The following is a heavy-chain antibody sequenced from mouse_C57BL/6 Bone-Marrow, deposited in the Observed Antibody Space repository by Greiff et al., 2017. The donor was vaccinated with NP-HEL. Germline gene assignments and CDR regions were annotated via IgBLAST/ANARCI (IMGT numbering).Heavy chain of an antibody. Sequence: EVQVVESGGGLVKPGGSLKLSCAASGFTFSSYAMSWVRQTPEKRLEWVATISDGGSYTYYPDNVKGRFTISRDNAKNNLYLQMSHLKSEDTAMYYCARPYAMDYWGQGTSVTVSS. CDR3: ARPYAMDY. CDR2: ISDGGSYT. J-gene: IGHJ4*01. CDR1: GFTFSSYA. V-gene: IGHV5-4*01.